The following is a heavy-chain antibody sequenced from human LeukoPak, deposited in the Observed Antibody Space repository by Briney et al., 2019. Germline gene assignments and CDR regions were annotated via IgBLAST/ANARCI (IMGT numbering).Heavy chain of an antibody. CDR3: SRVRYDTRGRFDTFDI. CDR2: IKSKTDGGTT. D-gene: IGHD3-16*01. Sequence: GGSLRLSCAASGFTFSNAWMSWVRQAPGKGLEWVGRIKSKTDGGTTDYAAPVKGRFTISRDVSKNTLYLQMNSLKTEDTAVYYCSRVRYDTRGRFDTFDIWGQGTMVTVSP. J-gene: IGHJ3*02. CDR1: GFTFSNAW. V-gene: IGHV3-15*01.